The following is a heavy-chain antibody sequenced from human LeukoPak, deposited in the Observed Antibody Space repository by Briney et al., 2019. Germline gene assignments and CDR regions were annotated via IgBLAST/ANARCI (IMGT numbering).Heavy chain of an antibody. J-gene: IGHJ4*02. CDR2: IYYTGST. Sequence: SETLSLTCTVSGGSFGTYYWSWIRQPPGKGLEWIGYIYYTGSTNSNPSLKSRLTISLDTSKNQFSLNLTSVTAADTAVYYCARARDFASGSRIDYWGQGTLVTVSS. D-gene: IGHD3-10*01. V-gene: IGHV4-59*01. CDR1: GGSFGTYY. CDR3: ARARDFASGSRIDY.